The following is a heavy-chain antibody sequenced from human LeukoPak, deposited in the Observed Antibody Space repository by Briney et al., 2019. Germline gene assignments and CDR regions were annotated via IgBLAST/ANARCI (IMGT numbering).Heavy chain of an antibody. J-gene: IGHJ5*02. CDR3: AKDYSKTSYYGSGSYRPNWFDP. Sequence: LPGGSLRLSCAASGFTFSSYEMNWVRQAPGKGLEWVSYISSSGSTKYYADSVKGRFTISRDNAKNSLYLQMNSLRAEDTAVYYCAKDYSKTSYYGSGSYRPNWFDPWGQGTLVTVSS. CDR2: ISSSGSTK. V-gene: IGHV3-48*03. D-gene: IGHD3-10*01. CDR1: GFTFSSYE.